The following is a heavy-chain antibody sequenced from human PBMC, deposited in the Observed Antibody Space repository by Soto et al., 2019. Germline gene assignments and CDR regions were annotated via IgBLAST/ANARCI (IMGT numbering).Heavy chain of an antibody. D-gene: IGHD3-10*01. CDR3: ARVPPGEPFPSPPYFDY. CDR2: ISYDGSNK. CDR1: GFTFSSYA. V-gene: IGHV3-30-3*01. J-gene: IGHJ4*02. Sequence: GGSLRLSCAASGFTFSSYAMHWVRQAPGKGLEWVAVISYDGSNKYYADSMKGRFTISRDNSKNTLYLQMNSLRAEDTAVYYCARVPPGEPFPSPPYFDYWGQGTLVTVSS.